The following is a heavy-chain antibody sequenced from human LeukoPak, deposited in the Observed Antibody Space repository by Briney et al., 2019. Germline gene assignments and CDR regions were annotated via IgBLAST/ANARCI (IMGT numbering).Heavy chain of an antibody. Sequence: PSETLSLTCTVSGGSISSYYWSWIRQPPGKGLEWIGYIYYSGSTNYNPSLKSRVTISVDTSKNQFSLKLSSVTAADTAVYYCARPGTGGSGSYLDYWGQGTLVTVSS. V-gene: IGHV4-59*01. CDR2: IYYSGST. D-gene: IGHD3-10*01. J-gene: IGHJ4*02. CDR3: ARPGTGGSGSYLDY. CDR1: GGSISSYY.